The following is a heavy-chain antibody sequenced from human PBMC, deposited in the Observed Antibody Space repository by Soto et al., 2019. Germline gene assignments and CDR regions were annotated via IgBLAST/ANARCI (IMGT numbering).Heavy chain of an antibody. CDR1: GGSISSSSYY. CDR2: IYYIGST. V-gene: IGHV4-39*01. Sequence: SETLSLTCTVSGGSISSSSYYWGWIRQPPGKGLEWIGSIYYIGSTYYNPSLKSRVTISVDTSKNQFSLKLSSVTAADTAVYYCARHTHYYDSSGLWRRGYYYYGMDVWGQGTTVT. J-gene: IGHJ6*02. D-gene: IGHD3-22*01. CDR3: ARHTHYYDSSGLWRRGYYYYGMDV.